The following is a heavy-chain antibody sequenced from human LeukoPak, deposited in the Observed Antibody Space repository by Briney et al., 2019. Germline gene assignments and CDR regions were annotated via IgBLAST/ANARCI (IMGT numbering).Heavy chain of an antibody. J-gene: IGHJ2*01. CDR1: GGSISSSSYY. CDR3: ARHRMRSSSSYWYFDL. CDR2: IYCSGST. D-gene: IGHD6-13*01. V-gene: IGHV4-39*01. Sequence: SETLSLTCTVSGGSISSSSYYWGWIRQPPGKGLEWIGSIYCSGSTYYNPSLKSRVTISVDTSKNQFSLKLSSVTAADTAVYYCARHRMRSSSSYWYFDLWGRGTLVTVSS.